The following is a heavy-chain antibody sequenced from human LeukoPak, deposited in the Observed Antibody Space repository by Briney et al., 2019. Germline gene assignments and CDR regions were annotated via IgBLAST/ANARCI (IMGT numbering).Heavy chain of an antibody. CDR3: ARDWRATGSVVVAATNWFDP. CDR1: GYSISSGFW. V-gene: IGHV4-4*02. CDR2: IHRSGST. J-gene: IGHJ5*02. D-gene: IGHD2-15*01. Sequence: SETLSLTCVVSGYSISSGFWWSWVRQPPGKGLEWIGEIHRSGSTNYNPSLKSRVTISVDTSKNQFSLKLSSVTAADTAVYYCARDWRATGSVVVAATNWFDPWGQGTLVTVSS.